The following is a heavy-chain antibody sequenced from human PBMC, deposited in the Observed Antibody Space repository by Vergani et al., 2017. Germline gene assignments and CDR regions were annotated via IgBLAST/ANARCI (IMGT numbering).Heavy chain of an antibody. CDR1: GGSFSGYY. CDR2: INQSGST. Sequence: QVQLQQWGAGLLKPSETLSLTCAVYGGSFSGYYWSWIRQPPGKGLEWIGEINQSGSTNYNPSLKSRVTISVDTSKNQFSLKLSSVTAADTAVYYCARVAPLTYNVVVPAATRDWYFDLWGRGTLVTVSS. V-gene: IGHV4-34*01. J-gene: IGHJ2*01. CDR3: ARVAPLTYNVVVPAATRDWYFDL. D-gene: IGHD2-2*01.